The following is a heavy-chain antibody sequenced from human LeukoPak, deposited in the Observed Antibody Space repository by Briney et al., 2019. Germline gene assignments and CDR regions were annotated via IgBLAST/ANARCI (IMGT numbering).Heavy chain of an antibody. Sequence: GGSLRLSCAASGFTFSSYAMSWVRQAPGKGLEWLSAFSGSGVITYYADPVKGRFTISRDNFKSTLYLQMNSLRAEDTAVYYCAKGLTRDSTSCSDWGQGTLVTVSS. CDR2: FSGSGVIT. J-gene: IGHJ4*02. CDR3: AKGLTRDSTSCSD. V-gene: IGHV3-23*01. CDR1: GFTFSSYA. D-gene: IGHD2-2*01.